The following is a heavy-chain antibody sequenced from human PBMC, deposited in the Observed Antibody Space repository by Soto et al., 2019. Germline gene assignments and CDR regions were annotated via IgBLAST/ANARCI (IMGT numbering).Heavy chain of an antibody. CDR1: GGSIGNGGSY. D-gene: IGHD3-16*01. V-gene: IGHV4-31*03. Sequence: PSETLSLTCTVSGGSIGNGGSYWTWIRQHQGQGLEWIGYISYSANTYYNPSLKGRLTISVDTSKNQFSLKLSSVTAADTAVYYCAMASFDIGGGYYFDYWGQGTLV. CDR3: AMASFDIGGGYYFDY. J-gene: IGHJ4*02. CDR2: ISYSANT.